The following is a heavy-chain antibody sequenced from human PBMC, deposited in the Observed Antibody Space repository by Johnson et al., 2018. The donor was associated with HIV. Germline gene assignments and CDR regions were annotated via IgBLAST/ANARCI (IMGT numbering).Heavy chain of an antibody. D-gene: IGHD1-1*01. Sequence: VQLVESGGGVVQPGRSLRLSCVASGFTITTYGMHWVRQAPGKGLEWVANIKEDGSEKYYVDSVKGRFTISRDNAKNSLSLQMNSLRVEDTAVYYCARRSGYAFDIWGQGTMVTVSS. J-gene: IGHJ3*02. CDR2: IKEDGSEK. CDR3: ARRSGYAFDI. CDR1: GFTITTYG. V-gene: IGHV3-7*05.